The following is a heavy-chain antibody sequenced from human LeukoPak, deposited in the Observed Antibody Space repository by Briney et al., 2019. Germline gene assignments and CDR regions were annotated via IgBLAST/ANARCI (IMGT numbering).Heavy chain of an antibody. CDR2: IRYDGTNK. D-gene: IGHD4-11*01. CDR3: ANHMTTVNY. CDR1: GFTFNSYG. J-gene: IGHJ4*02. Sequence: GGSLRLSCAASGFTFNSYGMHWVRQAPGQGLEWVAFIRYDGTNKYYADSVKGRFTISRDNSKNTLYLQMNSLRAEGTAVYYCANHMTTVNYWGRGTLVTVSS. V-gene: IGHV3-30*02.